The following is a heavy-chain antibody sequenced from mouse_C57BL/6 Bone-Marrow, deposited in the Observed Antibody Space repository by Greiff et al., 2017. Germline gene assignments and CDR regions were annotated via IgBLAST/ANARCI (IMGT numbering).Heavy chain of an antibody. J-gene: IGHJ3*01. CDR2: IYPRSGNT. V-gene: IGHV1-81*01. CDR1: GYTFTSYG. D-gene: IGHD2-3*01. Sequence: VQLQESGAELARPGASVKLSCKASGYTFTSYGISWVKQRTGQGLEWIGEIYPRSGNTYYNEKFKGKATLTADKSSSTAYMELRSLTSEDPAVYFCARVGYYWFAYWGQGTLVTVSA. CDR3: ARVGYYWFAY.